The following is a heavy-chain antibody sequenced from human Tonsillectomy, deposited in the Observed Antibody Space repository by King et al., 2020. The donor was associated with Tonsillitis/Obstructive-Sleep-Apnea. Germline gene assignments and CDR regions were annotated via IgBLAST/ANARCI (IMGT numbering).Heavy chain of an antibody. J-gene: IGHJ6*03. D-gene: IGHD5-24*01. Sequence: VQLVESGGGLIQPGGSLRLSCAASGFTVSSNYMSWVRQAPGKGLEWVSFIYSGGSSYYADSVKGRFTISRDNSKNTLYLQMNSLRVEDTAMYYCSRVPRWLPDDYIDVWGKGTTVTVSS. CDR2: IYSGGSS. CDR1: GFTVSSNY. V-gene: IGHV3-53*01. CDR3: SRVPRWLPDDYIDV.